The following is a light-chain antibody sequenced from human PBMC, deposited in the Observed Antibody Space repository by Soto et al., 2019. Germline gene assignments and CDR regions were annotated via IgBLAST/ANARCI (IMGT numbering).Light chain of an antibody. CDR2: KAS. V-gene: IGKV1-5*03. J-gene: IGKJ4*01. Sequence: DIQMTQSPSTLSASVGDRVTITCRASQSISSWLAWYQQKPGKAPKLLIYKASSLESVVPSRFSGSGSGTEFTLTISSLQPDDFATCYCQQYNSYPLTFGGGTKVEIK. CDR3: QQYNSYPLT. CDR1: QSISSW.